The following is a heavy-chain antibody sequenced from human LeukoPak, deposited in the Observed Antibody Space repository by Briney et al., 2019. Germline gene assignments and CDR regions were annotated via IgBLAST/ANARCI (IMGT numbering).Heavy chain of an antibody. CDR2: ISGSGGST. Sequence: GGSLRLSCAASGFTFSSYAMSWVRQAPGKGLEWVSAISGSGGSTYYADSVKGWFTISRDNSKNTLYLQMNSLRAEDTAVYYCARDPRGYCSSTSCYSFWGYYYYGMDVWGQGTTVTVSS. D-gene: IGHD2-2*02. J-gene: IGHJ6*02. CDR1: GFTFSSYA. V-gene: IGHV3-23*01. CDR3: ARDPRGYCSSTSCYSFWGYYYYGMDV.